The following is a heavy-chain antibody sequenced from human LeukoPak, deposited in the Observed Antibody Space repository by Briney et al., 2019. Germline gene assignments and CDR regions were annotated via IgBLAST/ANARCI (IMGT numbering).Heavy chain of an antibody. CDR3: ARTRYYYNSRSYGAPYYFDY. CDR2: INPGRST. J-gene: IGHJ4*02. V-gene: IGHV4-34*01. Sequence: SETLSLTCAVYGGSFNGYYWSWIRQPPGEGLEWIGEINPGRSTNYNPSLKSRVTISVDTSKNQFSLKLSSVTAADTAVYYCARTRYYYNSRSYGAPYYFDYWGQGTLVTVSS. CDR1: GGSFNGYY. D-gene: IGHD3-10*01.